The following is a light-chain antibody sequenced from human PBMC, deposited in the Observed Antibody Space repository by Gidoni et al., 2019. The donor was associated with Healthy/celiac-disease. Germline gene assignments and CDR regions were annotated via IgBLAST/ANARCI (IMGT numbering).Light chain of an antibody. CDR2: GAS. J-gene: IGKJ4*01. V-gene: IGKV3-15*01. Sequence: EIVITQSPATLSESPGERATLSCRASQSVSSNLAWYQQKPGQAPRLLIYGASTRATGIPARFSGSGSGTEFTLTISSLQSEDFAVYYCQQYNNWPRGTFGGGTKVEIK. CDR1: QSVSSN. CDR3: QQYNNWPRGT.